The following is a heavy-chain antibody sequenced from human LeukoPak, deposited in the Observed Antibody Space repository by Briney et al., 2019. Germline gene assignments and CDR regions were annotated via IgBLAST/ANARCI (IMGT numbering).Heavy chain of an antibody. Sequence: GGSLRLSCAAFGFTFSSYAMNWVRQAPGKGLEWVSIIYSGGDTYYADSVKGRFTISRDNSKNTLYLQMNSLRAEDTAVYYCARDVGGIFDSWGQGILVTVSS. D-gene: IGHD6-13*01. CDR1: GFTFSSYA. CDR2: IYSGGDT. V-gene: IGHV3-53*01. J-gene: IGHJ4*02. CDR3: ARDVGGIFDS.